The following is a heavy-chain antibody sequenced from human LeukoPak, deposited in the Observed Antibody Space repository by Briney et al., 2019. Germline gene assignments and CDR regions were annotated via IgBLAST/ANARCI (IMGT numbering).Heavy chain of an antibody. J-gene: IGHJ4*02. CDR1: GYTFTGYY. D-gene: IGHD1-1*01. Sequence: GASVKVSCKASGYTFTGYYMHWVRQAPGQGLEWMGWINPNSGGTNYAQKFQGRVTMTRDTSISTAYMELSRLRSDDTAVYYCAREGGWNAYYFDYWGQGTLVTVSS. CDR2: INPNSGGT. V-gene: IGHV1-2*02. CDR3: AREGGWNAYYFDY.